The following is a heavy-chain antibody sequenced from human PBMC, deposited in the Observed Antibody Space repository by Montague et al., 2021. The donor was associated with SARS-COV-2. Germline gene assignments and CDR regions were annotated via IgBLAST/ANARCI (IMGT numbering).Heavy chain of an antibody. Sequence: SETLSLTCTVSGGSISSYYWSWIRQPPGKGLEWIGYIYYSGSTNYNPSLKSRVTISLDTSKNQFSLKLSSVTAADTAVYYCARGKRGYYYGLGVSAHFDYWGQGTLVTVSS. CDR3: ARGKRGYYYGLGVSAHFDY. CDR2: IYYSGST. D-gene: IGHD3-10*01. CDR1: GGSISSYY. V-gene: IGHV4-59*01. J-gene: IGHJ4*02.